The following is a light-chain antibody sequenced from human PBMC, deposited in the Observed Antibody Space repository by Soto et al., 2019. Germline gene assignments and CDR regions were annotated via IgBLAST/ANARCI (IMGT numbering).Light chain of an antibody. CDR1: SSDVGGYNY. V-gene: IGLV2-14*01. J-gene: IGLJ2*01. CDR3: SSYTSSSTLYVV. CDR2: DVS. Sequence: QSALTQPASESGSPGQSITISCTGTSSDVGGYNYVSWYQQHPGKAPKLMIYDVSNRPSGVSNRLSGSKSGNTASLTISGLQAEDEADYYCSSYTSSSTLYVVFGGGTKVTVL.